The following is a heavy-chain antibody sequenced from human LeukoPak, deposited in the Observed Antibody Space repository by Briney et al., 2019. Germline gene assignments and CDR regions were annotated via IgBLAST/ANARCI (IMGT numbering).Heavy chain of an antibody. CDR1: GYTLTELS. CDR3: ASVGLGNLYYYYGMDV. Sequence: GASVKVSCKVSGYTLTELSMHWVRQAPGKGLEWMGGFAPEDGETIYAQKFQGRVTMTEDTSADTAYMELSRLRSEDTAVYYCASVGLGNLYYYYGMDVWGQGTTVTVSS. CDR2: FAPEDGET. D-gene: IGHD3-16*01. J-gene: IGHJ6*02. V-gene: IGHV1-24*01.